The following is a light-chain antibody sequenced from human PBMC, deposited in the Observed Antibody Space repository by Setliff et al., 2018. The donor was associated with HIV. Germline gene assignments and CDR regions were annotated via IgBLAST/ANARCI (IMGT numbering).Light chain of an antibody. CDR1: SSDIGAYNF. CDR3: SSYTSSTPLYV. CDR2: EVT. V-gene: IGLV2-8*01. J-gene: IGLJ1*01. Sequence: QSVLTQPPSASGSPGQSVTISCTGTSSDIGAYNFVSWYQQHPGRAPKLMIYEVTKRPSGVPNRFSGSKSGNTASLTISGLQAADEADYYCSSYTSSTPLYVFGTGTKVT.